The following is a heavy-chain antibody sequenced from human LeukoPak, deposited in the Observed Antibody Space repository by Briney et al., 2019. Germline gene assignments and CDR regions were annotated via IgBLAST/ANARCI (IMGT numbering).Heavy chain of an antibody. J-gene: IGHJ3*02. Sequence: SGGSLRLSCAASGFTVSSSYMSWVRQAPGKGLEWVSITYTDVNTNYADSVKGRLTISRDNSQNTLSLQMNSLRAEDTAVYYCARKNDLFNAAFDIWGQGTVVTVSS. CDR1: GFTVSSSY. D-gene: IGHD1-1*01. CDR3: ARKNDLFNAAFDI. CDR2: TYTDVNT. V-gene: IGHV3-53*01.